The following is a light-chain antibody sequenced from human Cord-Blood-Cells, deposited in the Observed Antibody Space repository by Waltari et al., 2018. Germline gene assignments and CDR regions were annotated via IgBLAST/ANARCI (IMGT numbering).Light chain of an antibody. Sequence: EIVLTQSPGTLSLXPXXXAALSCRASQSVSSSYLAWYQQKPGQAPRLLIYGASSRATGIPDRFSGSGSGTDFTLTISRLEPEDFAVYYCQQYRAFGQGTKVEIK. J-gene: IGKJ1*01. CDR2: GAS. CDR1: QSVSSSY. V-gene: IGKV3-20*01. CDR3: QQYRA.